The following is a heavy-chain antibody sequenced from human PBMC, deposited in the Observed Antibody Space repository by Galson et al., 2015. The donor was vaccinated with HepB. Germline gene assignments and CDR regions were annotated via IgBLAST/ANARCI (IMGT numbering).Heavy chain of an antibody. V-gene: IGHV3-23*01. CDR3: AREVWQRSRTFDY. D-gene: IGHD5-12*01. CDR2: ISGTGGRT. Sequence: SLRLSCAASGFTFRDHAMSWVRQAPGKGLEWVSSISGTGGRTYYADSVKGRFSISRDSSKNTVLLQMSSLTFEDTAVYYCAREVWQRSRTFDYWGQGILVTVSS. CDR1: GFTFRDHA. J-gene: IGHJ4*02.